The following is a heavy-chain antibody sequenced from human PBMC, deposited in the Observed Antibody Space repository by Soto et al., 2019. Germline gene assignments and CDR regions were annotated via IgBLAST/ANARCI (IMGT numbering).Heavy chain of an antibody. V-gene: IGHV6-1*01. CDR3: ARIAPGGSGGGGDY. D-gene: IGHD6-19*01. Sequence: SQTLSLTCAISGDSVSSNNAAWNWVRQSPSRGLERLGRTYYRSKWYNDYAVSVKSRIAINPDTSKNQFSLHLNSVTPEDTAMYYCARIAPGGSGGGGDYWGQGTLVTV. CDR1: GDSVSSNNAA. J-gene: IGHJ4*02. CDR2: TYYRSKWYN.